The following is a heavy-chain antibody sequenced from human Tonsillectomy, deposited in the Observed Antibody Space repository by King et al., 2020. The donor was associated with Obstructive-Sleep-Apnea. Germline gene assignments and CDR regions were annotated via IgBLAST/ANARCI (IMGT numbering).Heavy chain of an antibody. CDR3: ARAPSEYSNFDY. CDR2: VYHSGST. Sequence: QLQESGPGLVKPSGTLSLTCAVSGGSISSSNWWSWVRQPPGKGLEWIGEVYHSGSTNYNPFLKSRLTISVDKSKNQFSLKLSSVTAADTAIYYCARAPSEYSNFDYWGQGTLVTVSS. CDR1: GGSISSSNW. V-gene: IGHV4-4*02. J-gene: IGHJ4*02. D-gene: IGHD4-11*01.